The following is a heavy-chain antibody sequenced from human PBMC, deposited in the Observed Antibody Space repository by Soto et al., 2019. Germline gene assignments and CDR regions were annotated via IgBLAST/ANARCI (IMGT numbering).Heavy chain of an antibody. Sequence: GGSLRLSCAASGFTFSIYAKTWVRQAPGKGLEWVSSISGSGKSAYYADSVKGRFTFSRDNSKNTLYLQMNSLRAEDTALYYCAKLGSNGWYDAFDIWGQGTVVTVSS. CDR2: ISGSGKSA. D-gene: IGHD6-19*01. J-gene: IGHJ3*02. CDR1: GFTFSIYA. CDR3: AKLGSNGWYDAFDI. V-gene: IGHV3-23*01.